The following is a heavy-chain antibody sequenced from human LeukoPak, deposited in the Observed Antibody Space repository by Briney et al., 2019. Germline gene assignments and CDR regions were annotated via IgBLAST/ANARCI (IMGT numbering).Heavy chain of an antibody. CDR3: ARDRYNRHFDY. Sequence: PGGSLRLSCAASGFTFSSYGMSWVRQAPGKGLEWVAVISYDGSNKYYADSVKGRFTISRDNSKNTLYLQMNSLRAEDTAVYYCARDRYNRHFDYWGQGTLVTVSS. V-gene: IGHV3-30*03. D-gene: IGHD1-1*01. CDR2: ISYDGSNK. J-gene: IGHJ4*02. CDR1: GFTFSSYG.